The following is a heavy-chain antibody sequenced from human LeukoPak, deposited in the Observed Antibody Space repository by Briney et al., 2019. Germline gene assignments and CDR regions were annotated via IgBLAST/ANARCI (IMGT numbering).Heavy chain of an antibody. CDR1: GFTFSSYG. V-gene: IGHV3-30-3*01. D-gene: IGHD4-23*01. J-gene: IGHJ4*02. CDR2: ISYDGSNK. CDR3: TRGTNDYGGIERKKPFDY. Sequence: GGSLRLSCAASGFTFSSYGMHWVRQAPGKGLEWVAVISYDGSNKYYVDSVKGRFTISRGNSKNTLYLQMSSLRAEDTAVYYCTRGTNDYGGIERKKPFDYWGQGTLVTVSS.